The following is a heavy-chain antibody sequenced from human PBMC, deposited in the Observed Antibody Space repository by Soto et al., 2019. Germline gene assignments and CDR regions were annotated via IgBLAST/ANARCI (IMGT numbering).Heavy chain of an antibody. V-gene: IGHV1-69*01. Sequence: QVQLVQSGAEVKKPGSSVKVSCKASGGTFNSYGISWVRQAPGQGLQWMGGIIPNFGTTSYAQEFQGRVTVSADESMSTVYMERSSLRSEDTAVYYCASSPRDDTSGYFPYWGQGTLVTVSS. CDR1: GGTFNSYG. CDR2: IIPNFGTT. J-gene: IGHJ4*02. CDR3: ASSPRDDTSGYFPY. D-gene: IGHD3-22*01.